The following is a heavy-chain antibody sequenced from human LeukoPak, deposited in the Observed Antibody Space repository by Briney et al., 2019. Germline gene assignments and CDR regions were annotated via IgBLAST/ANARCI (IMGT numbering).Heavy chain of an antibody. CDR2: IGTAGDT. J-gene: IGHJ4*02. V-gene: IGHV3-13*01. CDR3: AKDLSQATVTTVFDY. Sequence: GGSLRLSCAASGFTFSNYDLHWVRQPTGRGLEWVSGIGTAGDTYYPGSVKGRFTISRENAKNSLYLQMNSLRAGDTAVYYCAKDLSQATVTTVFDYWGQGTLVTVSS. CDR1: GFTFSNYD. D-gene: IGHD4-11*01.